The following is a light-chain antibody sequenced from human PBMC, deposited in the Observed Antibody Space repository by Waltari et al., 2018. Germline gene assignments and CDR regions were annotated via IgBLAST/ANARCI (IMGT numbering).Light chain of an antibody. V-gene: IGKV3-11*01. CDR3: QQRSDWRGLT. CDR2: DAS. J-gene: IGKJ4*01. Sequence: EIVLTQSPATLSLSPGERATLSCRASQSLSSYLAWYQQKPGQAPRLLIYDASKRVTGTPARVSGSGSGTDFTRTISSLEPEDFAVYYCQQRSDWRGLTFGGGTKVEIK. CDR1: QSLSSY.